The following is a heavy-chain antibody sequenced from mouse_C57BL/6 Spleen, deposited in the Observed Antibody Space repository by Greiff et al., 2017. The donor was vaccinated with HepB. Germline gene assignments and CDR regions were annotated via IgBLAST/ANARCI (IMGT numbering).Heavy chain of an antibody. J-gene: IGHJ2*01. V-gene: IGHV1-82*01. D-gene: IGHD1-1*01. CDR3: ARSRSSWYYFDY. CDR2: IYPGDGDT. Sequence: VKLMESGPELVKPGASVKISCKASGYAFSSSWMNWVKQRPGKGLEWIGRIYPGDGDTNYNGKFKGKATLTADKSSSTAYMQLSSLTSEDSAVYFCARSRSSWYYFDYWGQGTTLTVSS. CDR1: GYAFSSSW.